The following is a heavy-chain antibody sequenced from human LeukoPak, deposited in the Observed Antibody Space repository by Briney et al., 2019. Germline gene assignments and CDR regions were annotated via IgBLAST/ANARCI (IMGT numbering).Heavy chain of an antibody. V-gene: IGHV1-2*02. CDR1: GYTFTGYY. Sequence: RASVTVSCKASGYTFTGYYMHWVRQAPGQGLEWMGWINPNSGGTNYAQKFQGRVTMTRDTSISTAYMELSRLRSDDTAVYYCARRRWELGWFDPWGQGTLVTVSS. CDR3: ARRRWELGWFDP. D-gene: IGHD1-26*01. CDR2: INPNSGGT. J-gene: IGHJ5*02.